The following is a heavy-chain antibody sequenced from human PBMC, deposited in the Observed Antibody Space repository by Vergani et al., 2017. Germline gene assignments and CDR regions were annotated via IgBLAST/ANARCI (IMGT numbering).Heavy chain of an antibody. CDR2: VYWNDDE. V-gene: IGHV2-5*01. Sequence: QITLRESGPTLVKPPQTLTLTCTFSGFSLTTGGEGVGWIRQPPGRALEWLAFVYWNDDERYSPSLKSRVTITKDTSKNEVILTMATMDPVDTATYYCVHRLGYFDWDGAFDVGGPGTMVTVSS. D-gene: IGHD3-9*01. J-gene: IGHJ3*01. CDR3: VHRLGYFDWDGAFDV. CDR1: GFSLTTGGEG.